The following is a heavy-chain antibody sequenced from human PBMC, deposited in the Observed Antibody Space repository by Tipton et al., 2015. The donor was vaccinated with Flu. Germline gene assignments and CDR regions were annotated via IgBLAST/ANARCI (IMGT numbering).Heavy chain of an antibody. CDR2: TYYRSKWYN. CDR3: AREGAPRGKRIVRYDAFDI. D-gene: IGHD6-6*01. CDR1: GDSVSSNSAA. Sequence: GLVKPSQTLSLTCAISGDSVSSNSAAWNWIRQSPSRGLEWLGRTYYRSKWYNDYAVSVQSRITINPDTSKNQFSLQLNSVTPEDTAVYYCAREGAPRGKRIVRYDAFDIWGQGTMVAVSS. J-gene: IGHJ3*02. V-gene: IGHV6-1*01.